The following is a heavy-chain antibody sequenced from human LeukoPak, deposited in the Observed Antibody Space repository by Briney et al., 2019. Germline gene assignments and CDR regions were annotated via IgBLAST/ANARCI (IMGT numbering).Heavy chain of an antibody. D-gene: IGHD3-3*01. CDR2: INPSGGST. CDR3: ARDPTGEWLMRYYFDY. J-gene: IGHJ4*02. CDR1: GYTFTSYY. V-gene: IGHV1-46*01. Sequence: ASVKVSCKASGYTFTSYYMHWVPQAPGQGLEWMGIINPSGGSTSYAQKFQGRVTMTRDTSTSTVYMELSSLRSEDTAVYYCARDPTGEWLMRYYFDYWGQGTLVTVSS.